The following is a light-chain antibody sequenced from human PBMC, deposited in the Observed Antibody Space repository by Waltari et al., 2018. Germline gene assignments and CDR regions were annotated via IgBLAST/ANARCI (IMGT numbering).Light chain of an antibody. Sequence: EIVLTQSPATLSLSPGERATLSCRASQSVGTYLGWYQQKPGQAPRLLILDASSRATGFPARFSATGSGTDFTLTISSLEPEDFATYYCQQRSDWPLTFGGGTKVELK. CDR3: QQRSDWPLT. CDR1: QSVGTY. CDR2: DAS. J-gene: IGKJ4*01. V-gene: IGKV3-11*01.